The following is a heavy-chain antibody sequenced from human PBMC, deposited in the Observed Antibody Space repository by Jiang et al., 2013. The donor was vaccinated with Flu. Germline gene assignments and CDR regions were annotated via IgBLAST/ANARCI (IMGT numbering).Heavy chain of an antibody. CDR2: INHSGST. CDR1: GGSFSGYY. CDR3: ARLPMTTMVRGVIRKDY. D-gene: IGHD3-10*01. V-gene: IGHV4-34*01. Sequence: GLVKPSETLSLTCAVYGGSFSGYYWSWIRQPPGKGLEWIGEINHSGSTNYNPSLKSRVTISVDTSKNQFSLKLSSVTAADTAVYYCARLPMTTMVRGVIRKDYWGQGTLVTVSS. J-gene: IGHJ4*02.